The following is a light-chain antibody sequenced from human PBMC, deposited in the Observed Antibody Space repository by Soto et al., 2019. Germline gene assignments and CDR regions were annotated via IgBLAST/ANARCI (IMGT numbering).Light chain of an antibody. V-gene: IGKV3-20*01. Sequence: EIGLTQSPGTLSLSPGERATLSCMASQSVSSNYLAWYQQKPGQAPRLLIYGASSRATGIPDRFSGSGSGTDFTLTFSRLEPEDFAVYYCQQYGSSPHTFGQGSKLEIK. CDR1: QSVSSNY. J-gene: IGKJ2*01. CDR2: GAS. CDR3: QQYGSSPHT.